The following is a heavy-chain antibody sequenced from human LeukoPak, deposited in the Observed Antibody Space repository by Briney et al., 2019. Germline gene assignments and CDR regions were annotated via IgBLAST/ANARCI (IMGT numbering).Heavy chain of an antibody. Sequence: GGSLRLSCAASGFTFSSYGMYWVRQAPGKGLEWVAVIWYDGSNKYYADSVKGRFTISRDNSKNTLYLQMNSLRAEDTAVYYCARTYSSSWSVDYWGQGTLVTVSS. CDR2: IWYDGSNK. CDR1: GFTFSSYG. J-gene: IGHJ4*02. D-gene: IGHD6-13*01. CDR3: ARTYSSSWSVDY. V-gene: IGHV3-33*01.